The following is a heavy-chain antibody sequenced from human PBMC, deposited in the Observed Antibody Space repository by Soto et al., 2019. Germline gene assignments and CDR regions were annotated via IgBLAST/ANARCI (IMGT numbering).Heavy chain of an antibody. D-gene: IGHD6-13*01. CDR3: ARWSRSIWYPYYYYYGMDV. CDR1: GYTFTSYA. V-gene: IGHV1-3*01. CDR2: INAGNGNT. J-gene: IGHJ6*02. Sequence: ASVKVSCKASGYTFTSYAMHWVRQAPGQRLEWMGWINAGNGNTKYSQKFQGRVTITRDTSASTAYMELSSLRSEDTAVYYCARWSRSIWYPYYYYYGMDVRGQGPSVTLS.